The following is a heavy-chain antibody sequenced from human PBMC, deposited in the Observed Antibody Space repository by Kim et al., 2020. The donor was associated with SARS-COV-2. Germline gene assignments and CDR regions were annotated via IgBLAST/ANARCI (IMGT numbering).Heavy chain of an antibody. J-gene: IGHJ5*02. CDR2: IRPDGSAK. CDR3: TRDKAYSSFDP. Sequence: GGSLTLSCAASGFTFINSWMTWVRQAPGKGLEWVATIRPDGSAKNYVDSVRGRFTISRDNAEKSVYLQMNRLRVEDAAIYFCTRDKAYSSFDPWGQGTLVTVSS. CDR1: GFTFINSW. V-gene: IGHV3-7*03. D-gene: IGHD1-26*01.